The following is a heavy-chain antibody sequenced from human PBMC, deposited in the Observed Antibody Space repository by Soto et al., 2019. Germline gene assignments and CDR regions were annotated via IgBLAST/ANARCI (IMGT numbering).Heavy chain of an antibody. CDR1: GGSIRSYC. D-gene: IGHD3-9*01. J-gene: IGHJ3*02. CDR3: ARGLRYFDWFPGAHAFDI. CDR2: IYYSGST. V-gene: IGHV4-59*01. Sequence: ETLSLTCTVSGGSIRSYCWTWIRQPPGEGLEWIGYIYYSGSTNYNPSLKSRVTISVDTSKNQFSLKLSSVTAADTAVYYCARGLRYFDWFPGAHAFDIWGQGTMVTVSS.